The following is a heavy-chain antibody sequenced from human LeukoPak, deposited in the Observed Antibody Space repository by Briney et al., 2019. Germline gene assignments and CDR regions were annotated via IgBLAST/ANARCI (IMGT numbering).Heavy chain of an antibody. J-gene: IGHJ5*02. CDR1: GYTFTSYG. Sequence: GASVKVSCKASGYTFTSYGISWVRQAPGQGLEWMGWISAYNGNTNYAQKLQGRVTMTTDTSTSTAYMELTSLRSDDTAVYYCARVPCSGGSRYANWFDPWGQGTLVTVSS. V-gene: IGHV1-18*01. D-gene: IGHD2-15*01. CDR2: ISAYNGNT. CDR3: ARVPCSGGSRYANWFDP.